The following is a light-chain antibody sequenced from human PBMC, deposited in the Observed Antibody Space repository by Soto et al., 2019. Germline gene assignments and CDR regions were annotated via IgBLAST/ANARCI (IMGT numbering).Light chain of an antibody. V-gene: IGLV2-14*01. CDR3: SSYTSSSTRV. Sequence: QSALTQPPSVSGSPGQSVTISCTGTSNDVGGYNYVSWYQQHPGKAPKLMIYDVGNRPSGVSDRFSGSKSGNTASLTISGLQAEDEADYYCSSYTSSSTRVFGGGTKLTVL. J-gene: IGLJ2*01. CDR2: DVG. CDR1: SNDVGGYNY.